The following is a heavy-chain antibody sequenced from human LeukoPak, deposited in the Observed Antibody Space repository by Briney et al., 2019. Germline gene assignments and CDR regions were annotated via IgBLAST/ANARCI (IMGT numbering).Heavy chain of an antibody. J-gene: IGHJ6*03. CDR1: GGSISSYY. V-gene: IGHV4-59*01. CDR2: IYYSGST. Sequence: SETLSLTCTVSGGSISSYYWSWIRQPPGKGLEWIGYIYYSGSTNYNPSLKSRVTISVDTSKNQFSPKLSSVTAADTAVYYCVRSYGVTQSNTYYMDVWGKGTTVTVSS. D-gene: IGHD4-17*01. CDR3: VRSYGVTQSNTYYMDV.